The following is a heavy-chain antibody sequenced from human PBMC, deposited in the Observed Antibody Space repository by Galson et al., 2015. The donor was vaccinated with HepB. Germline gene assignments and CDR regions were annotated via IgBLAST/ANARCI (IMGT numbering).Heavy chain of an antibody. V-gene: IGHV1-8*01. J-gene: IGHJ4*02. D-gene: IGHD3-10*01. CDR1: GYTFTSYD. CDR3: ARGSGLLWFGELLQDFDY. CDR2: MNPNSGNT. Sequence: SVKVSCKASGYTFTSYDINWVRQATGQGPEWMGWMNPNSGNTGYAQKFQGRVTMTRNTSISTAYMELSSLRSEDTAVYYCARGSGLLWFGELLQDFDYWGQGTLVTVSS.